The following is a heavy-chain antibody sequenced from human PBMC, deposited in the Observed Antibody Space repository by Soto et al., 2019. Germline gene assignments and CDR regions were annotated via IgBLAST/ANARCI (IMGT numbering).Heavy chain of an antibody. CDR1: GGSFDDFY. D-gene: IGHD6-13*01. CDR3: ARDIALQHYYYYGMDV. J-gene: IGHJ6*02. Sequence: QVQLQQWGAGLLRPSETLSLTCAFYGGSFDDFYWSWVRQSPGKGLEWVAVISYDGSNKYYADSVKGRFTISRDNSKNTLYLQMNSLRAEDTAVYYCARDIALQHYYYYGMDVWGQGTTVTVSS. V-gene: IGHV3-30-3*01. CDR2: ISYDGSNK.